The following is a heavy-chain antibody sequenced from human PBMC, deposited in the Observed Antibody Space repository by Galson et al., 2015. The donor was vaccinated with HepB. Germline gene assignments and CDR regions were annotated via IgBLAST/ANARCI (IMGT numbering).Heavy chain of an antibody. CDR2: IRSEAYGGTT. J-gene: IGHJ6*02. CDR3: TRVRSSSWYDFYYYYYYGMDV. CDR1: GFTFGDYA. D-gene: IGHD6-13*01. V-gene: IGHV3-49*03. Sequence: SLRLSCAASGFTFGDYAMSWFRQAPGKGLEWVGFIRSEAYGGTTEYAASVKGRFTISRDDSKSIAYLQMKSLKTEDTAVYYCTRVRSSSWYDFYYYYYYGMDVWGQGTTVTVSS.